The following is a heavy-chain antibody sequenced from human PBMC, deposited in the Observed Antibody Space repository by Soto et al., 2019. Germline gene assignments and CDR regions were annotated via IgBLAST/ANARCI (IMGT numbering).Heavy chain of an antibody. J-gene: IGHJ4*02. CDR1: GGSISPYF. D-gene: IGHD3-10*01. CDR2: IYSGGST. CDR3: ARGLLWLDY. Sequence: VQLQGSGPRLVKPSETLSLTCSVSGGSISPYFWTWVRQAPGKGLEWVSVIYSGGSTYYADSVKGRFTISRDNSKNTLYLQMNSLRAEDTAVYYCARGLLWLDYWGQGTLVTVSS. V-gene: IGHV3-53*01.